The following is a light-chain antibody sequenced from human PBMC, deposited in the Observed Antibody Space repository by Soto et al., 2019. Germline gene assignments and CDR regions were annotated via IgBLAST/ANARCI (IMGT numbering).Light chain of an antibody. V-gene: IGLV2-11*01. Sequence: QSALTQPRSVSGSPGQSVTISCTGTSSDVGGYNYVSWYQQHPGKAPTLMIYDVSKRPSGVPDRFSGSKSGNTASLPISGLQAEDEDDYYCCSYAGSYTWVFGGGTKLTVL. J-gene: IGLJ3*02. CDR3: CSYAGSYTWV. CDR2: DVS. CDR1: SSDVGGYNY.